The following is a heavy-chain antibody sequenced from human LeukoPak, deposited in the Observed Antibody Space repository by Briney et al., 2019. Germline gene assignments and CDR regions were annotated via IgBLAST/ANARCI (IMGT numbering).Heavy chain of an antibody. CDR2: ISGSGGST. J-gene: IGHJ4*02. D-gene: IGHD2-8*01. Sequence: GGSLRLSCAASGFTFSNYAMSWVRQAPGKGLEWVSAISGSGGSTYYADSVKGRFTISRDNSKDTVYLQMNSLRAEDTALYYCAKDLPYCTDGVCSTMAHPDYWGQGTQVTVSS. CDR3: AKDLPYCTDGVCSTMAHPDY. CDR1: GFTFSNYA. V-gene: IGHV3-23*01.